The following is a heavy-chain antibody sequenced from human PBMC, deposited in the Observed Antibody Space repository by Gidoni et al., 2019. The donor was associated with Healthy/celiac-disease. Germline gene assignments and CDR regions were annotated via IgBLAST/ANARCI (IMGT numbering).Heavy chain of an antibody. CDR2: IYYSGST. Sequence: QLQLQESGPGLVKPSETLSLTCTVSGGSISSSSYYWGWIRQPPGKGLEWIGSIYYSGSTYYNPSLKSRVTISVDTSKNQFSLKLSSVTAADTAVYYCASYVLLWFGEIDYWGQGTLVTVSS. V-gene: IGHV4-39*01. CDR3: ASYVLLWFGEIDY. J-gene: IGHJ4*02. D-gene: IGHD3-10*01. CDR1: GGSISSSSYY.